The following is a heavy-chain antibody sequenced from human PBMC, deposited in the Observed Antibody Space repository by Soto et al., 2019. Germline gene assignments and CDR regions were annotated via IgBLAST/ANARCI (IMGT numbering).Heavy chain of an antibody. CDR1: GGSISSYY. Sequence: QVQLQESGPGLVKPSETLSLTCTVSGGSISSYYWSWIRQPPGKGLEWIGYIYYSGSTNYNPSLKRRVTISVDTSKNQFSLKLSSVTAADTAVYYCARGEYSWTLDYWGQGTLVTVSS. CDR3: ARGEYSWTLDY. CDR2: IYYSGST. D-gene: IGHD6-6*01. J-gene: IGHJ4*02. V-gene: IGHV4-59*01.